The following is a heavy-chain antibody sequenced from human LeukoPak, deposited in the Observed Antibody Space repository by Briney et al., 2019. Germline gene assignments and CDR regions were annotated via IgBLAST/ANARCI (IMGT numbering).Heavy chain of an antibody. CDR3: ARILKYSSGIDFDY. Sequence: SCPALVKPSHTLRLTFTLAGFWFCTRGVCVSWIRQPPGKALDGLARINWYDDKHYTTSLKTRLTISNDTSTYVMALTMANTDPEDTATYSCARILKYSSGIDFDYWGGRTLITLSS. D-gene: IGHD6-19*01. CDR2: INWYDDK. V-gene: IGHV2-70*11. CDR1: GFWFCTRGVC. J-gene: IGHJ4*02.